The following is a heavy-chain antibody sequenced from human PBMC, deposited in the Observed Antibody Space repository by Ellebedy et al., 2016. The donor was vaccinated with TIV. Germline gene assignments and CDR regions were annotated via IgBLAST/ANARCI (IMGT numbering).Heavy chain of an antibody. D-gene: IGHD3-16*01. CDR1: GCAISADGYS. J-gene: IGHJ2*01. V-gene: IGHV4-30-2*06. Sequence: SETLSLTXPVSGCAISADGYSWSWIRQSPGEALAWIGYIYHTGSTYYNPSLKSRVTMSVDTSKNLLFLNVTSATAADTAVYYCVREGGRSPWFFALWGRGTLVTVSS. CDR3: VREGGRSPWFFAL. CDR2: IYHTGST.